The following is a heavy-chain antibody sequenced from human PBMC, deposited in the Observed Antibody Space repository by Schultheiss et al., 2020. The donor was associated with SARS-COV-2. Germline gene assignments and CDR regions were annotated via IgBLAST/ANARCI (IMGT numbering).Heavy chain of an antibody. CDR1: GDRVSSNSAA. V-gene: IGHV6-1*01. CDR3: ASLSVTDTDAFDI. Sequence: SETLSLTWAVSGDRVSSNSAAWNWIRQSPSRGLEWLGRTYYRSKWYNDYAVSVKSRITINPDTSKNQFSLQLNSVTPEDTAVYYCASLSVTDTDAFDIWGQGTMVTVSS. CDR2: TYYRSKWYN. J-gene: IGHJ3*02. D-gene: IGHD2-21*02.